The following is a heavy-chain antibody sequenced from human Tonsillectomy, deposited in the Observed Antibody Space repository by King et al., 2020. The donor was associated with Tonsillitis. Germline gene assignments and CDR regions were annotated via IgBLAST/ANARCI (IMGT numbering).Heavy chain of an antibody. D-gene: IGHD3-22*01. CDR3: ATAGDEYYYDSSASLLAFDI. V-gene: IGHV1-24*01. CDR1: GYTLTELS. CDR2: FDPEDGET. Sequence: QLVQSGAEVKKPGASVKVSCKVSGYTLTELSMHWVRQAPGKGLEWMGGFDPEDGETIYAQKFQGRVTMTEDTSTDTAYMELSSLRSEDTAVYYCATAGDEYYYDSSASLLAFDIWGQGTMVTVSS. J-gene: IGHJ3*02.